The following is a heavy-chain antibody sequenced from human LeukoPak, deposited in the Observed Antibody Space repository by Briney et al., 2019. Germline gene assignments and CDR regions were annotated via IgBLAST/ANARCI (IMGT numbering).Heavy chain of an antibody. CDR1: GGSISSYY. CDR2: IYYSGST. J-gene: IGHJ4*02. V-gene: IGHV4-59*08. Sequence: SQTLSLTCTVSGGSISSYYWSWIRQPPGKGLEWIGYIYYSGSTNYNPSLKSRVTISVDTSKNQFSLKLSSVTAADTAVYYCARSPYSSSWYYFDYWGQGTLVTVSS. CDR3: ARSPYSSSWYYFDY. D-gene: IGHD6-13*01.